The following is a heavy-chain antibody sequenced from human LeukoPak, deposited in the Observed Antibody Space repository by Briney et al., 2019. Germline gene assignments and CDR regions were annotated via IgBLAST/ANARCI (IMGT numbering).Heavy chain of an antibody. CDR2: ISGSGGST. J-gene: IGHJ6*03. CDR3: ARDGGDYYYYYYMDV. V-gene: IGHV3-23*01. CDR1: GFTFSSYA. Sequence: GGSLRLSCAASGFTFSSYAMSWVRQAPGKGLEWVSAISGSGGSTYYADSVKGRFTISRDNSKNTLYLQMNSLRAEDTAVYYCARDGGDYYYYYYMDVWGKGTTVTVSS. D-gene: IGHD2-21*02.